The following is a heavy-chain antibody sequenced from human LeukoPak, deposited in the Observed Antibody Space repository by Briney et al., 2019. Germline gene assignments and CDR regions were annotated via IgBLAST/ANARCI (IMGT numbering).Heavy chain of an antibody. CDR3: TRLLTVYGH. CDR1: GFTFSGSA. V-gene: IGHV3-73*01. J-gene: IGHJ4*02. Sequence: PGGTLRLSCAASGFTFSGSAMHWFRQASGKGLEWVGRIRSKANSYATAYAASVKGRFTISRDDSKNTAYLQMNSLKTEDTAVYYCTRLLTVYGHWGQGTLVTVSS. CDR2: IRSKANSYAT. D-gene: IGHD5/OR15-5a*01.